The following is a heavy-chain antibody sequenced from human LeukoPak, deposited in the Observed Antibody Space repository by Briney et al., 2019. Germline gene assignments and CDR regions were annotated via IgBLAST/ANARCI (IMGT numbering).Heavy chain of an antibody. V-gene: IGHV4-39*01. J-gene: IGHJ4*02. CDR3: ARQGSYRSDY. CDR1: GGSISSSSYY. D-gene: IGHD1-26*01. CDR2: IYYSGST. Sequence: KPSETLSLTCTVSGGSISSSSYYWGWIRQPPGKGLEWIGSIYYSGSTYYNPSLKSRVTISVDTSKNQFSLKLSSVTAADTAVYYCARQGSYRSDYWGQGTLVTVSS.